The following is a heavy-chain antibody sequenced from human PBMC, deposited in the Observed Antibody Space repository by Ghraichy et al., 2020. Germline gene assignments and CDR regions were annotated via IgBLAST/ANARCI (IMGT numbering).Heavy chain of an antibody. J-gene: IGHJ5*02. D-gene: IGHD1-1*01. Sequence: SETLSLTCTVSGGSISSGGYYWSWIRQHPGKGLEWIGYIYYSGSTYYNPSLKSRVTISVDTSKNQFSLKLSSVTAADTAVYYCARSAPENGWFDPWGQGTLVTVSS. CDR3: ARSAPENGWFDP. V-gene: IGHV4-31*03. CDR1: GGSISSGGYY. CDR2: IYYSGST.